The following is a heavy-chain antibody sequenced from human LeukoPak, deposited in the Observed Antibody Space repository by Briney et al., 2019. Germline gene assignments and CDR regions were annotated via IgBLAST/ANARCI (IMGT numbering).Heavy chain of an antibody. CDR1: GFTFSSYG. V-gene: IGHV3-33*01. J-gene: IGHJ4*02. Sequence: SGGSLRLSCAASGFTFSSYGMHWVRQAPGKGLEWVAVIWYDGSNKYYADSVKGRFTISRDNSKNTLYLQMNSLRAEDTAVYYCARDLTDFWSGRSVCFDYWGQGTLVTVSS. CDR3: ARDLTDFWSGRSVCFDY. CDR2: IWYDGSNK. D-gene: IGHD3-3*01.